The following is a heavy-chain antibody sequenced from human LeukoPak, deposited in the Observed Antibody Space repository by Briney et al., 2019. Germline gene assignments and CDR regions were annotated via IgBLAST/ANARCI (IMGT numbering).Heavy chain of an antibody. J-gene: IGHJ4*02. CDR2: IYTSGST. CDR3: ARGTLYSGWSYYFDY. Sequence: SETLSLTCTVSGGSISSYYWSWIRQPAGKGLEWIGRIYTSGSTNYNPSLKSRVTMSVDTSKNQFSLKLSSVTAADTAMYYCARGTLYSGWSYYFDYWGQGSQVTVSS. D-gene: IGHD6-19*01. V-gene: IGHV4-4*07. CDR1: GGSISSYY.